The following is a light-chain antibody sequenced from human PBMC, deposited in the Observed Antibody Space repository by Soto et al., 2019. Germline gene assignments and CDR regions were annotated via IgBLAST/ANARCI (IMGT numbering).Light chain of an antibody. CDR3: QQYNNWPPST. CDR1: QSVSSN. Sequence: DTVMTQSPATLSVSPGERVTLSCRASQSVSSNVAWYQQKPGQAPRLLISGASTRATGIPARFSGSGFGTEFTLTISSLQSEDFAVYYCQQYNNWPPSTFGGGTKVEI. V-gene: IGKV3-15*01. CDR2: GAS. J-gene: IGKJ4*01.